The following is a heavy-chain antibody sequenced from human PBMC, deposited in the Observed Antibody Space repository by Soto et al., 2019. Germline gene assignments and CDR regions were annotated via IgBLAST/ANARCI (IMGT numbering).Heavy chain of an antibody. Sequence: QVQLMQSGAEVKKPGSSVKVSCKASGGTFSTSAISWVRQAPGEGLEWVGGIMPIFATPDYAQKFQGRVTISADESTATAYQELTSLTTDDTAVYYCARDTDRQQLGGNYYYILDVWGQGTAITVSS. CDR1: GGTFSTSA. V-gene: IGHV1-69*12. J-gene: IGHJ6*02. D-gene: IGHD3-3*02. CDR3: ARDTDRQQLGGNYYYILDV. CDR2: IMPIFATP.